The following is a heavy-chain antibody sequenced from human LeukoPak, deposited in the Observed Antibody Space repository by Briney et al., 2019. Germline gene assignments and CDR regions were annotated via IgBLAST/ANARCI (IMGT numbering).Heavy chain of an antibody. CDR2: IRYDGSNK. D-gene: IGHD3-3*01. Sequence: PGGSLRLSCAASGFNFSNYGMHWVRQAPGKGLEGVAFIRYDGSNKYYADSVKGRFTISRDNSKNTLYLQMNSLRAEDTAVYYCAKDSGDYDFWSGRYFDYWGQGTLVTASS. V-gene: IGHV3-30*02. CDR1: GFNFSNYG. J-gene: IGHJ4*02. CDR3: AKDSGDYDFWSGRYFDY.